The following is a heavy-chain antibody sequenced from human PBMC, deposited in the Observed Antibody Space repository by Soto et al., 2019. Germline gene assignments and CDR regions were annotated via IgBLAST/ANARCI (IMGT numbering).Heavy chain of an antibody. CDR3: AKDGYSGYDPSYYYGMDV. CDR1: GFTFSSYG. CDR2: ISYDGSNK. Sequence: GGSLRLSCAASGFTFSSYGMHWVRQAPGKGLEWVAVISYDGSNKYYADSVKGRFTISRDNSKNTLYLQMNSLRAEDTAVYYCAKDGYSGYDPSYYYGMDVWGQGTTVTVSS. D-gene: IGHD5-12*01. V-gene: IGHV3-30*18. J-gene: IGHJ6*02.